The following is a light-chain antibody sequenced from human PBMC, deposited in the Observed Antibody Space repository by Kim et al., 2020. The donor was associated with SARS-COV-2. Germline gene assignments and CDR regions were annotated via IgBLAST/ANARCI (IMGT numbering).Light chain of an antibody. CDR2: DAV. V-gene: IGKV1-33*01. J-gene: IGKJ2*03. Sequence: DIQLTQSPSPLSASIGDRVTITCRASQDIGDRLSWFQQRPGQAPTVLIYDAVAVQTGVPYRFSESGAGTDFAFTISRLQPEDFGTYDCQQYDSDHSFGQGTKLEIK. CDR3: QQYDSDHS. CDR1: QDIGDR.